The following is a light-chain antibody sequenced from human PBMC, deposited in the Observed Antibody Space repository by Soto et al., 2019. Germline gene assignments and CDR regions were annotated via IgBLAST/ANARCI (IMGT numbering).Light chain of an antibody. CDR2: EVS. Sequence: EIVLTQSPATLSLSPRERDTLSCRASQSIGSMSLAWYQQKPGQAPRLLIYEVSTRATGIPDRISGSGSGTDFTLTISRLEPEDFAVYFCQYFGDSPWPFGQGTKGDIK. V-gene: IGKV3-20*01. CDR3: QYFGDSPWP. CDR1: QSIGSMS. J-gene: IGKJ1*01.